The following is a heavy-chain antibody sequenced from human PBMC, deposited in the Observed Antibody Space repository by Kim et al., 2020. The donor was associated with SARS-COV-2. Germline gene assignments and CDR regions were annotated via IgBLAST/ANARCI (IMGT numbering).Heavy chain of an antibody. CDR3: VRENFWAFDI. Sequence: GGSLRLSCATSGFTLSLYSTNWVRQSPGKGLEWVSHISGSGTITKHADSVRGRFTISRDNAKNSLFLQMNGLRAEDTAVYYCVRENFWAFDIWGQGTMVTVSS. CDR2: ISGSGTIT. J-gene: IGHJ3*02. CDR1: GFTLSLYS. V-gene: IGHV3-48*04. D-gene: IGHD3-3*01.